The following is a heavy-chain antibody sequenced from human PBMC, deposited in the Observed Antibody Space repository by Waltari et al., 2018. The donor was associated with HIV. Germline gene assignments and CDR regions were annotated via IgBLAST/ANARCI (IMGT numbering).Heavy chain of an antibody. CDR1: GVSMTIYY. CDR3: ARESGWAFDY. V-gene: IGHV4-4*07. CDR2: IFISVST. D-gene: IGHD3-16*01. Sequence: QVQLQESGPGLVKPSENLSLPCSVSGVSMTIYYWIWIRQPSEKGLEWIGRIFISVSTNCNPALRSRVTMSVDRSKNQFSLNLRSVTAADTAMYYCARESGWAFDYWGQGTLGTVSS. J-gene: IGHJ4*02.